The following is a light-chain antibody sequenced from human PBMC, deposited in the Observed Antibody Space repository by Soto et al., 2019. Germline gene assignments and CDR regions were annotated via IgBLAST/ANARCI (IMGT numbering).Light chain of an antibody. J-gene: IGKJ1*01. CDR1: QGIYKY. V-gene: IGKV1-27*01. Sequence: DIQMTQSPSSLSAAVGDRVTITCRASQGIYKYLAWYQQKPGKVPKVLIYGASTLQSRVPSRFSGTGSGTNFTLTISGLQPEDVATYYCQKYNSAPWTFGQGTKVEIK. CDR2: GAS. CDR3: QKYNSAPWT.